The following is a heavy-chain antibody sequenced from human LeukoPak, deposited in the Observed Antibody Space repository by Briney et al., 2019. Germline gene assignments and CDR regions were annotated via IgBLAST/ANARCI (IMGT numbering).Heavy chain of an antibody. J-gene: IGHJ4*02. D-gene: IGHD3-10*01. CDR1: GFTFNNYA. Sequence: SGGSLRLSCAVSGFTFNNYAMSWVRQAPGKGLEWVSAIGASGDNTYYADSVKGRFTISRDNSKNMLNLHMNSLRAEDTAVYYCARHRGSYCFDSWGQGTLVTVSS. V-gene: IGHV3-23*01. CDR2: IGASGDNT. CDR3: ARHRGSYCFDS.